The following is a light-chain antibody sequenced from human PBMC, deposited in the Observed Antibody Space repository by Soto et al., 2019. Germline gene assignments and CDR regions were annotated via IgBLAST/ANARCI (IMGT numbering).Light chain of an antibody. J-gene: IGLJ1*01. Sequence: QSVLTQPASVSGCPGQSITICCTGTSSDVGGYNYVSWYQQHPGKAPKLMIYDVSNRPSGVSNRFSGSKSGNTASLTISGLQAEDEADYYCNSYTSSSTYVFGTGTKVTVL. CDR1: SSDVGGYNY. CDR3: NSYTSSSTYV. CDR2: DVS. V-gene: IGLV2-14*01.